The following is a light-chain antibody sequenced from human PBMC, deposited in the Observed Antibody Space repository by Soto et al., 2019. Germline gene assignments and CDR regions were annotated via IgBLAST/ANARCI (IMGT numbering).Light chain of an antibody. CDR2: EVI. V-gene: IGLV2-14*03. Sequence: QSVLTQPASVSGSPGQAITVSCSGTSSDIGAHNFVSWYQQHPGKAPKLIIYEVINRPSGVSDRFSGSKSSNTASLTISGLQSEDEADYYCNSYTTSNTFVFGSGTKVTVL. CDR1: SSDIGAHNF. CDR3: NSYTTSNTFV. J-gene: IGLJ1*01.